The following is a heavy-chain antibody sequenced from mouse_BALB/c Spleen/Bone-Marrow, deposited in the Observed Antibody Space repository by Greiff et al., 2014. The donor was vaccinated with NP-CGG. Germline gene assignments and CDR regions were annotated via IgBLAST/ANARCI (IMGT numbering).Heavy chain of an antibody. CDR1: GFTFSSLG. D-gene: IGHD2-14*01. CDR2: ISSGSSTI. J-gene: IGHJ1*01. CDR3: ARDRYDEYFDV. Sequence: DVMLVESGGGLVQPGGSRKLSCAASGFTFSSLGMHWVRQAPEKGLEWVAYISSGSSTIYYADTVKGRFTISRDNPKNTLFLQMTSLRSEDTAMYYCARDRYDEYFDVWGAGTTVTVSS. V-gene: IGHV5-17*02.